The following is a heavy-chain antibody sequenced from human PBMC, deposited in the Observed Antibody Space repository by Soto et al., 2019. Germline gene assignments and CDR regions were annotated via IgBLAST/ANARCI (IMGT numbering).Heavy chain of an antibody. D-gene: IGHD4-4*01. CDR2: IYSGGST. J-gene: IGHJ5*02. Sequence: GGSLRLSCAASGFTVSSNYMSWVRQAPGKGLEWVSVIYSGGSTYYADSVKGRFTISRHNSKNTLYLQMNSLRAEDTAVYYCARGAPFPTVTTGRPFDPWGQGTLVTVSS. CDR3: ARGAPFPTVTTGRPFDP. CDR1: GFTVSSNY. V-gene: IGHV3-53*04.